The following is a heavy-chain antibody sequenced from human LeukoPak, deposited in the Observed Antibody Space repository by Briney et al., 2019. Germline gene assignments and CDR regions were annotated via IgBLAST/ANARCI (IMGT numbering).Heavy chain of an antibody. Sequence: GGSLRLSCAASGFTFSSYAMSWVRQAPGKGLEWVSATSGSGGSTYYADSVKGRFTISRDNSKNTLYLQMNSLRAEDTAVYYWAKAKWLVYFDYWGQGTLVTVSS. V-gene: IGHV3-23*01. CDR2: TSGSGGST. J-gene: IGHJ4*02. CDR3: AKAKWLVYFDY. D-gene: IGHD6-19*01. CDR1: GFTFSSYA.